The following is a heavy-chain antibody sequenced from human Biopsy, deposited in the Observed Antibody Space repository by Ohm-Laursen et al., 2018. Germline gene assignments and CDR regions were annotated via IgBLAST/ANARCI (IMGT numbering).Heavy chain of an antibody. CDR2: VYYSGST. D-gene: IGHD3-3*01. V-gene: IGHV4-39*01. CDR3: ARHSLDDFWSGAHYYFDY. CDR1: GGAISSRNHY. J-gene: IGHJ4*02. Sequence: GTLSLTCSVSGGAISSRNHYWGWLRQPPGKGLEWIGHVYYSGSTFYNSSLESRVTVSVDTSKNQFHLRLTSMSASDTAVYYCARHSLDDFWSGAHYYFDYWGLGTLVTVSS.